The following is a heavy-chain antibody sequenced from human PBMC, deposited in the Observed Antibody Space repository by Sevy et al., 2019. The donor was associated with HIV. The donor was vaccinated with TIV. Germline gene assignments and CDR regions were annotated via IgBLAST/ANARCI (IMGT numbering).Heavy chain of an antibody. CDR3: SRDQWQQVVRPHCDY. Sequence: GGSLRLSCTASGFIFGDYAVSWVRQAPGKGLEWVGFIRSKAFGGTTDFAASVKGRFTISRDDSKSIANLQMNSLKTEDTAVYYCSRDQWQQVVRPHCDYWGQGTLVTVSS. D-gene: IGHD6-13*01. J-gene: IGHJ4*02. CDR2: IRSKAFGGTT. CDR1: GFIFGDYA. V-gene: IGHV3-49*04.